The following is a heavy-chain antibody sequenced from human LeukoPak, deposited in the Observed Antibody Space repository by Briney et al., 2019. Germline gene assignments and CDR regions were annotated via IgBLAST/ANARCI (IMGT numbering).Heavy chain of an antibody. CDR2: ISAYNGNT. J-gene: IGHJ4*02. D-gene: IGHD6-19*01. CDR3: TRDQSYSSAWAVD. CDR1: GYTFTTYG. Sequence: ASVKVSCKASGYTFTTYGISWVRQAPGQGLEWMGWISAYNGNTDYAQKLQGRVTMTTDTSTSTAYMELRSLRSDDTAVYYCTRDQSYSSAWAVDWGQGTLVTVSS. V-gene: IGHV1-18*01.